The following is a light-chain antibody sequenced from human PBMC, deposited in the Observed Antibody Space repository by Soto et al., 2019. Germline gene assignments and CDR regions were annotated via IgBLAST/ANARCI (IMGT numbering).Light chain of an antibody. CDR2: AAS. V-gene: IGKV1-17*01. Sequence: DIQMTQSPSSLSASVGDRVTITCRASQSISSYLNWYQQKPGKAPKLLIYAASSLQSGVPSRCSGSGSGTEFTLTISSLQPEDFATYYCLQHNSYPRTFGQGTKVDIK. CDR1: QSISSY. J-gene: IGKJ1*01. CDR3: LQHNSYPRT.